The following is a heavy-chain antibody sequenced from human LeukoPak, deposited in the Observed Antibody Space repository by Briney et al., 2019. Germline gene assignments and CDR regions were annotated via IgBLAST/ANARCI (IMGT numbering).Heavy chain of an antibody. V-gene: IGHV4-39*01. D-gene: IGHD6-19*01. Sequence: SETLSLTCTVSGGSISSSSYYWGWIRQPPGKGLEWIGSIYYSGSTYYNPSLKSRVTISVDTSKNQFSLKLSSVTAADTAVYYCAKLIAVAAPFDYWGQGTLVRLL. J-gene: IGHJ4*02. CDR3: AKLIAVAAPFDY. CDR1: GGSISSSSYY. CDR2: IYYSGST.